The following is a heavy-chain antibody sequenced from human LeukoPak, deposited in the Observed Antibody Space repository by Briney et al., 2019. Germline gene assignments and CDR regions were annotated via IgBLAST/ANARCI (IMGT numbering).Heavy chain of an antibody. CDR3: ARDGSRDSSSWTISYYYYYYGMDV. Sequence: GGSLRLSCAASGFTFSSYGMHWVRQAPGKGLEWVAVIWYDGSNKYYADSVKGRFTISRDNSKNTLYLQMNSLRAEDTAVYYCARDGSRDSSSWTISYYYYYYGMDVWGQGTTVTVSS. D-gene: IGHD6-13*01. J-gene: IGHJ6*02. V-gene: IGHV3-33*01. CDR1: GFTFSSYG. CDR2: IWYDGSNK.